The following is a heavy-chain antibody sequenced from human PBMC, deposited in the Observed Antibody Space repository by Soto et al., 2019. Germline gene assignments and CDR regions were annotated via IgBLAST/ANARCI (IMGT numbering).Heavy chain of an antibody. CDR1: GGTIGSHG. V-gene: IGHV1-69*13. CDR2: FIAMLGTP. D-gene: IGHD5-18*01. J-gene: IGHJ4*02. Sequence: GASVKVSCKASGGTIGSHGIAWVRQAPGQGLEWMGGFIAMLGTPTYAKKVQGRATITADESLTSSYLELRSLRSEDTAVYFCARGAMANFDYWGQGTVVTVSS. CDR3: ARGAMANFDY.